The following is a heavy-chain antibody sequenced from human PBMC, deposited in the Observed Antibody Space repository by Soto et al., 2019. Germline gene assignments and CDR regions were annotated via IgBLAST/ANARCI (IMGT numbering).Heavy chain of an antibody. CDR2: IIPALGAA. V-gene: IGHV1-69*08. CDR3: ARGGQQVVSVDY. J-gene: IGHJ4*02. CDR1: GGTISTYV. Sequence: QVHLVQSGAEVKKPGSSVKVSCKTSGGTISTYVINWVRQAPGQGLEWMGRIIPALGAADYAQKFQDRLTITADKSTSTAYMELSSLRSDDTAVYYCARGGQQVVSVDYWGQGTLVAVSS. D-gene: IGHD6-6*01.